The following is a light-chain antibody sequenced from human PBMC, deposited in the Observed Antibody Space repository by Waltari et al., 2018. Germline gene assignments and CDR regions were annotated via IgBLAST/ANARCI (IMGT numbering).Light chain of an antibody. CDR2: EVS. CDR3: LSYAATVSFG. V-gene: IGLV2-23*02. Sequence: QSALTQPASLSGSPGQSITISSTGTSSHVGSYTLVSWYQQHPGKAPKLMIYEVSKRPSGVSDRFSGSKSGNTASLTISGLQAEDEADYYCLSYAATVSFGFGGGTKLTVL. J-gene: IGLJ2*01. CDR1: SSHVGSYTL.